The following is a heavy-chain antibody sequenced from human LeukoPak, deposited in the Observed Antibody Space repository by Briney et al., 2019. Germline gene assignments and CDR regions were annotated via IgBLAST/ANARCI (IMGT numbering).Heavy chain of an antibody. CDR1: GFTVSSNY. CDR3: ARARRTGYAFGPQAD. CDR2: ISFDSTSR. J-gene: IGHJ4*02. Sequence: GGSLRLSCAASGFTVSSNYMSWVRQAPGKGLKWVAVISFDSTSRYYTDSVKGRFTISRDNSKNTLFLQMDSLKNEDTAMYYCARARRTGYAFGPQADWGQGTLVTVSS. D-gene: IGHD1-1*01. V-gene: IGHV3-30*03.